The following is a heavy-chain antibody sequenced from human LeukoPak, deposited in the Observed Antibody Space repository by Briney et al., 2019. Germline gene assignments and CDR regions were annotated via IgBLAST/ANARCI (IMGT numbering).Heavy chain of an antibody. CDR3: ARDRSSGWGYFDY. D-gene: IGHD6-19*01. V-gene: IGHV4-39*02. CDR1: GGSISSSSYY. J-gene: IGHJ4*02. CDR2: IYYSGST. Sequence: KSSETLSLTCTVPGGSISSSSYYWGWIRQPPGKGLEWIGSIYYSGSTYYNPSLKSRVTISVDTSKNQFSLKLSSVTAADTAVYYCARDRSSGWGYFDYWGQGTLITVSS.